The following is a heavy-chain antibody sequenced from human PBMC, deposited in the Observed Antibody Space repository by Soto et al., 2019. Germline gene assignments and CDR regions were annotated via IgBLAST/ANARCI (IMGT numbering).Heavy chain of an antibody. V-gene: IGHV3-21*01. CDR1: GFTFSSYS. Sequence: EVQLVESGGGLVKPGGSLRLSCAASGFTFSSYSMNWVRQAPGKGLEWVSSISSSSSYIYYADSVKGRFTISRDNAKNSLYLQMNSLGAEDTAVYYCASSLLLWFGELYSDYYYYMDVWGKGTTVTVSS. CDR2: ISSSSSYI. D-gene: IGHD3-10*01. CDR3: ASSLLLWFGELYSDYYYYMDV. J-gene: IGHJ6*03.